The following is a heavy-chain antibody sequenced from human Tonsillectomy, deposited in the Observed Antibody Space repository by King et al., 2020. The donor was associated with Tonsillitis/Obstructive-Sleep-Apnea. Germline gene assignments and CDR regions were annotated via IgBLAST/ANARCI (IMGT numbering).Heavy chain of an antibody. J-gene: IGHJ4*02. V-gene: IGHV1-2*06. CDR2: INPNSGAT. Sequence: QLVQSGAEVKKPGTSVKVSCKASEYTFTGYYLHWVRQAPGQGLEWMGRINPNSGATDYAQKFQGRVTMTRDTSITTVYMELSRPISDDTAVYYCAREPEATFYYFDFWGQGTLVTVSS. CDR1: EYTFTGYY. CDR3: AREPEATFYYFDF. D-gene: IGHD2/OR15-2a*01.